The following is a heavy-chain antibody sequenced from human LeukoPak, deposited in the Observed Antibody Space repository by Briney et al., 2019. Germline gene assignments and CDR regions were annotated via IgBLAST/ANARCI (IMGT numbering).Heavy chain of an antibody. V-gene: IGHV3-23*01. CDR3: AKTYYYDSSGYYSN. J-gene: IGHJ4*02. D-gene: IGHD3-22*01. Sequence: PGGSLRLSCAASGFTFSSYAMSWVRQAAGKGLEWVSAISVSGDSTYYADSVKGRFTISRDNSKNTLYLQMNSLRAEDTAVYYCAKTYYYDSSGYYSNWGQGTLVTVSS. CDR1: GFTFSSYA. CDR2: ISVSGDST.